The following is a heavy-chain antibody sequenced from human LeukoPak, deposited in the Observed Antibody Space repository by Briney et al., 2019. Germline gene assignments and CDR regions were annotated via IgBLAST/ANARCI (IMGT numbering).Heavy chain of an antibody. J-gene: IGHJ4*02. CDR3: ARQYLGYCSGGSCYYFDY. CDR1: GSSISSYY. D-gene: IGHD2-15*01. V-gene: IGHV4-59*08. CDR2: IYYSGST. Sequence: SETLSLTCTVSGSSISSYYWSWIRQPPGKGLEWIGYIYYSGSTNYNPSLKSRVTISVDTSKNQFSLKLSSVTAADTAVYYCARQYLGYCSGGSCYYFDYWGQGTLVTVSS.